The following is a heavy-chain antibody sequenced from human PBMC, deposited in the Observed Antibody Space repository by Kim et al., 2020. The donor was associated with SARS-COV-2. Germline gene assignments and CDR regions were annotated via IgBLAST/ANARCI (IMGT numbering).Heavy chain of an antibody. Sequence: GESLKISCKGSGYSFTSYWIGWVRQMPGKGLEWMGIIYPGDSDTRYSPSFQGQVTISADKSISTAYLQWSSLKASDTAMYYCARHERGGDTAMVPGDLDYWGQGTLVTVSS. CDR2: IYPGDSDT. D-gene: IGHD5-18*01. J-gene: IGHJ4*02. CDR1: GYSFTSYW. CDR3: ARHERGGDTAMVPGDLDY. V-gene: IGHV5-51*01.